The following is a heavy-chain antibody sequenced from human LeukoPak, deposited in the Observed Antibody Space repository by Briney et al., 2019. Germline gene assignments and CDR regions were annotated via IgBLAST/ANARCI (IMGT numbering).Heavy chain of an antibody. Sequence: SETLSLTCSVSGVSVGSAGYYWTWIRPPPGKGLEWIGYMYYSGNSNYNPFLKSRVTMSLDPSKNRFSLKLSSVTAADTAVYYCARSQSQSGSYRYYFTYWGQGTLVTVS. D-gene: IGHD1-26*01. CDR2: MYYSGNS. CDR1: GVSVGSAGYY. J-gene: IGHJ4*02. V-gene: IGHV4-61*08. CDR3: ARSQSQSGSYRYYFTY.